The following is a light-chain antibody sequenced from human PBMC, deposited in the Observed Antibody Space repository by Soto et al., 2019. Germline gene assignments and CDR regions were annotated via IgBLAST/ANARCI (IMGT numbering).Light chain of an antibody. CDR3: QQYGSSPWT. Sequence: EIVLTQSPGTLSLSPGERATLSCRASQSGSTSLAWYQQKHGQAPRLLIYGASSRATGIPDRFSGSGSGTDFTLTISRLEPEDFAVYYCQQYGSSPWTFGQGTKVDIK. CDR2: GAS. V-gene: IGKV3-20*01. CDR1: QSGSTS. J-gene: IGKJ1*01.